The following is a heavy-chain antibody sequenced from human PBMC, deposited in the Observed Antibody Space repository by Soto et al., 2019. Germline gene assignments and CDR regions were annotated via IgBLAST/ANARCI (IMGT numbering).Heavy chain of an antibody. CDR1: GFTFSDYP. Sequence: GSLRISCAASGFTFSDYPMNWVRQAPGKGLEWVSSIRTISSAIYFADSVRGRFTISRDNARNSLYLQMTSLRDKDTAVYYCARETPSFDSWGQGTLVTVYS. CDR2: IRTISSAI. D-gene: IGHD2-15*01. V-gene: IGHV3-48*02. J-gene: IGHJ4*02. CDR3: ARETPSFDS.